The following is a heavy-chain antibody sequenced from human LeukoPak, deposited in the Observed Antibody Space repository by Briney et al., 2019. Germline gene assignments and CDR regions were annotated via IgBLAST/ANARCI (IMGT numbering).Heavy chain of an antibody. J-gene: IGHJ4*02. D-gene: IGHD3-22*01. Sequence: GGSLRLSCAASGFTFSSYSMNWVRQAPGKGLEWVSSISSSSSYIYYADSVKGRFTISRDNAKNSLYLQMNSLRAEDTAVYYCARDRYDSSGPLDYWGQGTLVTVSS. CDR1: GFTFSSYS. CDR3: ARDRYDSSGPLDY. V-gene: IGHV3-21*01. CDR2: ISSSSSYI.